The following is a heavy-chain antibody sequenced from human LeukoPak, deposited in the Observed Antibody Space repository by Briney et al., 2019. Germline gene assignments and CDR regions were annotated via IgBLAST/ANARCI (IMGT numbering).Heavy chain of an antibody. D-gene: IGHD6-13*01. Sequence: GASVKVSCKASGYTFTGYYMHWVRQAPGQGLEWMGRINPNSGGTNYEQKFQGRVTMTRDTSISTAYMGLSRLRSDDTAVYYCARPRRGSSWYDYWGQGTLVTVSS. CDR2: INPNSGGT. J-gene: IGHJ4*02. V-gene: IGHV1-2*06. CDR3: ARPRRGSSWYDY. CDR1: GYTFTGYY.